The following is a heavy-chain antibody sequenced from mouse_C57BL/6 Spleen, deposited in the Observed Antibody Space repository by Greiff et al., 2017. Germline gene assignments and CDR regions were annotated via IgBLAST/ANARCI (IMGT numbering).Heavy chain of an antibody. CDR2: ILPSIGRT. J-gene: IGHJ1*03. V-gene: IGHV15-2*01. CDR1: DSEVFPIAY. CDR3: ARNYGSSSYWYFDV. Sequence: QVQLQQSGSELRSPGSSVKLSCKDFDSEVFPIAYMSWVRQKPGHGFEWIGGILPSIGRTIYGEKFEDKATLDADTLSNTAYLELNSLTSEDSAIYYCARNYGSSSYWYFDVWGTGTTVTVSS. D-gene: IGHD1-1*01.